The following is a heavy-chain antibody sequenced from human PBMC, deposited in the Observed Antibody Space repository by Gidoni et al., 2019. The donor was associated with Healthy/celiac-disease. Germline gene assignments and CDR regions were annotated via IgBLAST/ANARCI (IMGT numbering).Heavy chain of an antibody. J-gene: IGHJ4*02. CDR3: ARDRGGTATRAFDY. CDR1: GFTVSSNY. V-gene: IGHV3-53*01. Sequence: EVQLVESGGGLIQPGGSLRLSCAASGFTVSSNYMSWVRQAPGKGLAWVSVIYSGGSTYYADSVKGRFTISRDNSKNTLYLQMNSLRAEDTAVYYCARDRGGTATRAFDYWGQGTLVTVSS. CDR2: IYSGGST. D-gene: IGHD1-26*01.